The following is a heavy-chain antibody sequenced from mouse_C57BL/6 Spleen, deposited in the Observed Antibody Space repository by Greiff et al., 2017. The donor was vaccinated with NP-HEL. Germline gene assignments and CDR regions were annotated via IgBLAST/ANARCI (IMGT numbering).Heavy chain of an antibody. CDR2: IYPSDSET. V-gene: IGHV1-61*01. D-gene: IGHD1-1*01. CDR1: GYTFTSYW. J-gene: IGHJ2*01. CDR3: ARIYYYGSSHFDY. Sequence: QVQLQQPGAELVRPGSSVKLSCKASGYTFTSYWMDWVKQRPGQGLEWIGNIYPSDSETHYNQKFKDKATLTVEKSSSTAYMQLSSLTSEDSAVYYCARIYYYGSSHFDYWGQGTTLTVSS.